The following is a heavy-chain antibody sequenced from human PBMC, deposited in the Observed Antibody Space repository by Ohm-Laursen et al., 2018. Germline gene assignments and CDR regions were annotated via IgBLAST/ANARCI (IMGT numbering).Heavy chain of an antibody. CDR2: LYNGGFT. Sequence: SLRLSCAASEVTDSPNYMSWVRQAPGKGLECVAILYNGGFTYYADSVKGRFTISKDNSKNTLLLQMNSLRVADTVVYYCLVTVVTLGAPDYWGQGTLVTVSS. CDR1: EVTDSPNY. CDR3: LVTVVTLGAPDY. J-gene: IGHJ4*02. D-gene: IGHD4-23*01. V-gene: IGHV3-53*01.